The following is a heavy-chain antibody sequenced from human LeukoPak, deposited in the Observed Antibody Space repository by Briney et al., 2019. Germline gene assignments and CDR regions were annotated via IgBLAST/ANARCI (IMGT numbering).Heavy chain of an antibody. V-gene: IGHV3-30*04. CDR3: ARDMAYGDYGD. D-gene: IGHD4-17*01. Sequence: GGSLRLSCAASGFTFSSYTMHWVRQAPGKGLEWVAFISHDGGSKFSADSVKGRFSISRDNSKNTLYLQMNSLRAGDTALYYCARDMAYGDYGDWGQGTLVTVSS. CDR1: GFTFSSYT. J-gene: IGHJ4*02. CDR2: ISHDGGSK.